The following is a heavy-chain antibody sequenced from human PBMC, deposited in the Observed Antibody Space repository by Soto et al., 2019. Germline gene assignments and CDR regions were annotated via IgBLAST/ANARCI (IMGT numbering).Heavy chain of an antibody. CDR3: ARTYGSGDYFLPFEY. V-gene: IGHV1-18*01. CDR1: GYMFNTYG. CDR2: ISVYNGNI. Sequence: GAEVKKPGASVKVSCKASGYMFNTYGITWVRQAPGQGLEWMGWISVYNGNIDYAQKFEGRVTMTTDTSTSTAYMELKSLTSDDTAVYYCARTYGSGDYFLPFEYWGQGTPVSASS. J-gene: IGHJ4*02. D-gene: IGHD3-10*01.